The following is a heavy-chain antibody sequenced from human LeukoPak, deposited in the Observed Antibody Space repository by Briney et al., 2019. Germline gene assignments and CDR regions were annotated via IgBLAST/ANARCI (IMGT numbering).Heavy chain of an antibody. V-gene: IGHV3-23*01. CDR2: ISGSGGST. Sequence: VGSLRLSCAASGFTFSSYAMSWVRQAPGKGLEWVSSISGSGGSTYYADSVKGRFTISRDNSKNTLYLQMNSLRAEDTAVYYCAKDRIVGATTYFDYWGQGTLVTVSS. D-gene: IGHD1-26*01. CDR1: GFTFSSYA. J-gene: IGHJ4*02. CDR3: AKDRIVGATTYFDY.